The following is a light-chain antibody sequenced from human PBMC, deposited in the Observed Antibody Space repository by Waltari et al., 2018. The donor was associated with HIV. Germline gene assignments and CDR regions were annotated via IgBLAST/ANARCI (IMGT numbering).Light chain of an antibody. CDR2: DAS. V-gene: IGKV3-20*01. CDR3: HQYGSSPRA. Sequence: EIVLTQSPGTLSLSPGERATLSCRASQSVRSSYLAWYQQKPGQAPRLLIYDASTRATGIPDRFSGSGSGTDFTLTINRLEPEDFAVYYCHQYGSSPRAFGPGTKVEIK. J-gene: IGKJ1*01. CDR1: QSVRSSY.